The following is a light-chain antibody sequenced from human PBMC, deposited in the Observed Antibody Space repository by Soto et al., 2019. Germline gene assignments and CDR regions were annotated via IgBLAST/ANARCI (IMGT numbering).Light chain of an antibody. CDR3: QRYYYAPFT. V-gene: IGKV1-27*01. J-gene: IGKJ4*01. CDR1: QGIKNY. CDR2: AAS. Sequence: DIQVTQHPSSLSASVGDRVTITCRASQGIKNYLAWYQQKPGETPKLLIYAASTLESGIPPRFSGSGSGTDFTLTINNLQPEDVATYYCQRYYYAPFTFGGGTKVEIK.